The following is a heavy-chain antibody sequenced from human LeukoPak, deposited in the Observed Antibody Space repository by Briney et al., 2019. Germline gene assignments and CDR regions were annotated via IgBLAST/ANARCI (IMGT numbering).Heavy chain of an antibody. D-gene: IGHD6-6*01. CDR2: IGNGNSPI. V-gene: IGHV3-48*01. Sequence: PSETLSLTCTVSGGSISSSSYYWGWIRQPPGKGLGWVSYIGNGNSPIYYADSVKGRFTISRDNAKNSLYLQMYSLRAEDTAIYYCARGFPARRGAFDIWGQGTKVTVSS. CDR3: ARGFPARRGAFDI. CDR1: GGSISSSS. J-gene: IGHJ3*02.